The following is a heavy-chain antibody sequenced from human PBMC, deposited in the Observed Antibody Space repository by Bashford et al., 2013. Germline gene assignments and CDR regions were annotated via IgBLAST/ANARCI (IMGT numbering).Heavy chain of an antibody. Sequence: GESLKISCKGSGYSFNTYYTAWVRQMPGKGLEWVGIIHPGDSDIRYGPSFEGQVTISVDKSVTTAYLQWTNLKASDTATYYCARRNYFGSGSWYGLDVWGQGTTVTVSS. V-gene: IGHV5-51*01. CDR3: ARRNYFGSGSWYGLDV. CDR1: GYSFNTYY. J-gene: IGHJ6*02. CDR2: IHPGDSDI. D-gene: IGHD3-10*01.